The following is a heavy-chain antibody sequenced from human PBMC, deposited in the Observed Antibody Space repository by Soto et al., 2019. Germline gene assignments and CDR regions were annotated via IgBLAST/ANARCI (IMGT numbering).Heavy chain of an antibody. Sequence: GESLKISCAASGFTFSDYYMSWIRQAPGKGLEWVSYISSSGSTIYYADSVKGRFTISRDNAKNSLYLQMNSLRAEDTAVYYCARGVDGYSSSWYFDYWGQGTLVTVSS. D-gene: IGHD6-13*01. CDR1: GFTFSDYY. J-gene: IGHJ4*02. CDR2: ISSSGSTI. V-gene: IGHV3-11*01. CDR3: ARGVDGYSSSWYFDY.